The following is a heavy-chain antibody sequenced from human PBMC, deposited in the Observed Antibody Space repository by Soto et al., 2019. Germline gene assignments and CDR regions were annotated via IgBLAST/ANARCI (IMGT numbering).Heavy chain of an antibody. CDR2: IYPSGTS. D-gene: IGHD3-10*01. Sequence: PSETLSLTCAVYGDSISGCGFSWNWIRQSPGKGLEWIGYIYPSGTSYFNPSLKSRVSISLDKSRNQFSLRLSSMTAADTAVYYCARGHYFGSGSTDWGHETLLTVSS. V-gene: IGHV4-30-2*06. J-gene: IGHJ4*01. CDR3: ARGHYFGSGSTD. CDR1: GDSISGCGFS.